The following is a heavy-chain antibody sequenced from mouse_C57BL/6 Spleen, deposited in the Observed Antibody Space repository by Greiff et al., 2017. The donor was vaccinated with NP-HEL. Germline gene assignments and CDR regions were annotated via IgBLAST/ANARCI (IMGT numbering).Heavy chain of an antibody. Sequence: VQLQQSGPELVKPGASVKISCKASGYAFSSSWMNWVKQRPGKGLEWIGRIYPGDGDTNYNGKFKGKATLTADKSSSTAYMQLSSLTSEDSAVYFCARPAVVATGGYFDVWGTGTTVTVSS. V-gene: IGHV1-82*01. CDR3: ARPAVVATGGYFDV. D-gene: IGHD1-1*01. CDR1: GYAFSSSW. CDR2: IYPGDGDT. J-gene: IGHJ1*03.